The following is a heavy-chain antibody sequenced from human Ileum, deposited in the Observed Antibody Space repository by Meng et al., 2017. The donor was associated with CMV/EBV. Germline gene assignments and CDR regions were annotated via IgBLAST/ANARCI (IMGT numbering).Heavy chain of an antibody. J-gene: IGHJ4*02. D-gene: IGHD2-8*02. V-gene: IGHV1-2*06. CDR3: TTDCAGGACYGRAFDY. Sequence: VPLVQSGADVKKPGASVKVSCKASGYKFSDYSIPWVRQAPGQGLEWMGRIYPNSGGTINAQKFQGRITMTRDTPITTAYMELSSLTSDDTAVYYCTTDCAGGACYGRAFDYWGQGSLVTVSS. CDR1: GYKFSDYS. CDR2: IYPNSGGT.